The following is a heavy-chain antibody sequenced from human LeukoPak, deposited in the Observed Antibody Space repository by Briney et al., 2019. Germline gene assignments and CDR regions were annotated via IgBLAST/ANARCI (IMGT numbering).Heavy chain of an antibody. J-gene: IGHJ4*02. CDR1: GFTVSDNY. V-gene: IGHV3-53*01. CDR3: ARHGSARSLGN. D-gene: IGHD6-6*01. CDR2: IDNGGNT. Sequence: PGGSLRLSCAASGFTVSDNYMSWVRQAPGKGLEWVSVIDNGGNTYYADSVKGRFTISRDNSKNTLYLQMNSLRAEDTAVYYCARHGSARSLGNWGQGTLVSVSS.